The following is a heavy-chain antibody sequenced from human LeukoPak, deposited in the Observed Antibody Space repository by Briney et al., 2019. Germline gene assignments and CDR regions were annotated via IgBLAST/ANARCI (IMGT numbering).Heavy chain of an antibody. CDR1: GFTFSSYW. CDR3: ARDYYNYYYGMDV. V-gene: IGHV3-7*01. CDR2: IKQDGSEK. J-gene: IGHJ6*02. Sequence: GGSLRLSCAASGFTFSSYWMSWVRQAPGKGLEWVANIKQDGSEKYYVDSVKGRFTISRDNAKNSLYLQMNSLRAEDTVVYYCARDYYNYYYGMDVWGQGTTVTVSS.